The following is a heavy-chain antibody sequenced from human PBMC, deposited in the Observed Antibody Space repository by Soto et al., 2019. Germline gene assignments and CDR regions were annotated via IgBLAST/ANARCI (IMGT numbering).Heavy chain of an antibody. CDR2: ISGSGGST. D-gene: IGHD5-12*01. CDR1: GFTFSIYA. CDR3: AKLSGYAHSRYYFDY. J-gene: IGHJ4*02. V-gene: IGHV3-23*01. Sequence: WGSLRLSCASSGFTFSIYAMSWVRQAPGKGLEWVSAISGSGGSTYYGDSVKGRFTISRDNSKNTLYLQMNSLRAEDTAVYYCAKLSGYAHSRYYFDYWGQGTLVTVSS.